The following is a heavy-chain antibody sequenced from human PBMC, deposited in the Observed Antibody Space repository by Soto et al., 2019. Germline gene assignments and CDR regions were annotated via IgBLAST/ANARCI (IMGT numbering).Heavy chain of an antibody. CDR2: VSYDGNNK. CDR3: GTSDYGDYRDLLFYFDY. Sequence: QVQLVESGGGVVQPGRSLRLSCAASGFTFSSYAMHWVRQAPGKGLEWVAVVSYDGNNKYYADSVKGRFTISRDNCKNTLYLQMNSLRAEDTAVYYWGTSDYGDYRDLLFYFDYWGQGTLVTVSS. J-gene: IGHJ4*02. V-gene: IGHV3-30-3*01. CDR1: GFTFSSYA. D-gene: IGHD4-17*01.